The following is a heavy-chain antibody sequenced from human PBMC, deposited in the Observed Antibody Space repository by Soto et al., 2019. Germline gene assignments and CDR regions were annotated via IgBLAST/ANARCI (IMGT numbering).Heavy chain of an antibody. D-gene: IGHD3-3*01. Sequence: PSETLSLKCAVSGGSIRSINWCSWVRQPPGKGLEWIGEIYHSGSTNYNPSLKSRVTISVDKSKNQFSLKLSSVTAADTAVYYCARVGGRDDFWSGYAFDYWGQG. CDR2: IYHSGST. CDR3: ARVGGRDDFWSGYAFDY. J-gene: IGHJ4*02. V-gene: IGHV4-4*02. CDR1: GGSIRSINW.